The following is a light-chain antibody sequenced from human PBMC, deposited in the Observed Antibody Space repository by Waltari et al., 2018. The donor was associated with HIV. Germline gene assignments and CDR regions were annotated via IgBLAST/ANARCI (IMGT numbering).Light chain of an antibody. Sequence: NFMLTQPHSVSASPGKTVTISCTGSIGSIASDYLHWYQQRPGSAPTTVIYEHNQRPSGVPDRFSGSIDSSSNSASLTIAGLKTEDEADYYCQSYDSITWVFGGGTKLTVL. CDR3: QSYDSITWV. CDR1: IGSIASDY. CDR2: EHN. J-gene: IGLJ3*02. V-gene: IGLV6-57*02.